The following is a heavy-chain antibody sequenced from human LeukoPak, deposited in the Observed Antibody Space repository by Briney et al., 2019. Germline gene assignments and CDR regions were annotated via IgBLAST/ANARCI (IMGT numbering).Heavy chain of an antibody. J-gene: IGHJ4*02. Sequence: GASVTVSCTASGYTFTSYYMHWVRQAPGQGLEWVGIINPSGGSTTYAQRFQGRVTMTRDLSTSTVYMELSSLRSEDTAVYYCARDFGCGGDCGVDYWGQGTLVTVSS. CDR2: INPSGGST. D-gene: IGHD2-21*02. CDR1: GYTFTSYY. CDR3: ARDFGCGGDCGVDY. V-gene: IGHV1-46*01.